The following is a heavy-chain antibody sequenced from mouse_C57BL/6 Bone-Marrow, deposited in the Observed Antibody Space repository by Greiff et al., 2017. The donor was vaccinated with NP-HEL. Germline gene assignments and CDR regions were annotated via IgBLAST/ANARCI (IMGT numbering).Heavy chain of an antibody. CDR2: INPNNGGT. V-gene: IGHV1-26*01. D-gene: IGHD2-13*01. CDR3: AREDGPPCDYY. Sequence: VQLQQSGPELVKPGASVKISCKASGYTFTDYYMNWVKQSHGKSLEWIGDINPNNGGTSYNQKFKGKATLTVDKSSSTAYMELRSLTSEDSAVYYCAREDGPPCDYYWGQGTTLTVSS. J-gene: IGHJ2*01. CDR1: GYTFTDYY.